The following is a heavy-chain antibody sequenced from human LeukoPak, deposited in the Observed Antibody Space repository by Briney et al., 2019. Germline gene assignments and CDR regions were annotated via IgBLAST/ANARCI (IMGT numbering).Heavy chain of an antibody. J-gene: IGHJ6*03. Sequence: ASVKVSCKASGYTFTSYAMNWVRQAPGQGLEWMGWINTNTGNPTYAQGFTGRFVFSLDTSVSTAYLQISSLKAEDTAVYYCARSLGFGDPSDYYMDVWGKGTTVTVSS. CDR2: INTNTGNP. V-gene: IGHV7-4-1*02. D-gene: IGHD3-10*01. CDR1: GYTFTSYA. CDR3: ARSLGFGDPSDYYMDV.